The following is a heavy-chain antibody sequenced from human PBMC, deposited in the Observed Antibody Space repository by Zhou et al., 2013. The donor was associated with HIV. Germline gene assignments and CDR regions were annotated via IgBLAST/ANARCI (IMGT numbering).Heavy chain of an antibody. CDR3: ARGIFGGYYYDSSGYYATQHHNWFDP. D-gene: IGHD3-22*01. V-gene: IGHV1-46*01. J-gene: IGHJ5*02. CDR2: INPSGGST. Sequence: QVQLVQSGAEVKKPGASVKVSCKASGYTFTSYYMHWVRQAPGQGLEWMGIINPSGGSTSYAQKFQGRVTMTRDTSTSTVYMELSSLRSEDTAVYYCARGIFGGYYYDSSGYYATQHHNWFDPWGQGTLVTVSS. CDR1: GYTFTSYY.